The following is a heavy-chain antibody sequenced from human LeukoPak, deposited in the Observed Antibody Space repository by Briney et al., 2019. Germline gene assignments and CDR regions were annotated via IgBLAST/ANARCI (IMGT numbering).Heavy chain of an antibody. D-gene: IGHD6-13*01. CDR1: GFTFSDAY. J-gene: IGHJ4*02. V-gene: IGHV3-15*01. Sequence: GGSLRLSCVASGFTFSDAYMSWVRQAPGEGLEWVGRIKSENDGGTIDYAAPVKGRFTISRDDSRNTLYLQMNSLKTEDTAVYYCTTDAGYDSRWYNDWGQGSLVTVSS. CDR2: IKSENDGGTI. CDR3: TTDAGYDSRWYND.